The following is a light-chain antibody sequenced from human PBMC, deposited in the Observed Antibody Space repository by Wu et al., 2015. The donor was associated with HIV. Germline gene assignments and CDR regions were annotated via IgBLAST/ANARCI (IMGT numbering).Light chain of an antibody. CDR3: HQRTTWPRT. V-gene: IGKV3-11*01. CDR1: QSVSSSY. CDR2: DTS. Sequence: EIVMTQSPATLSLSPGERATLSCRASQSVSSSYLSWYQQKPGQAPRVVIYDTSNRAAGIPARFSGSGSGTDFTLTISSLEPEDFAVYYCHQRTTWPRTFGQGPKVEVK. J-gene: IGKJ1*01.